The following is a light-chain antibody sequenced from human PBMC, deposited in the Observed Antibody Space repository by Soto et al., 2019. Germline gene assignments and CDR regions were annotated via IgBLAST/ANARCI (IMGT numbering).Light chain of an antibody. CDR2: GAS. CDR1: QSVSSSY. V-gene: IGKV3-20*01. J-gene: IGKJ1*01. CDR3: QQYGSSPPT. Sequence: EIALTQSPGTLSLSPGERATLSCRASQSVSSSYLAWYQQKPGQAPRLLIYGASSRATGIPDRFSGSGSGTDFTFTISRLEPEDFAVYYCQQYGSSPPTFGQGTKVDIK.